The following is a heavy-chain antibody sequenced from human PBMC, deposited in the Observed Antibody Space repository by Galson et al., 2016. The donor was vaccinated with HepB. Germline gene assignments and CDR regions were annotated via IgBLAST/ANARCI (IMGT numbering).Heavy chain of an antibody. CDR1: GYSFTTYW. Sequence: QSGAEVKTPGESLKISCKGSGYSFTTYWIGWVRQMPGKGLEWMGMIYPGDSDTRYSPSFQGQVTISADQSINTAYLQWSSLKASDTGMYYCARTVSIAAAGGADYWGQGTLVTVSS. CDR2: IYPGDSDT. CDR3: ARTVSIAAAGGADY. J-gene: IGHJ4*02. V-gene: IGHV5-51*01. D-gene: IGHD6-13*01.